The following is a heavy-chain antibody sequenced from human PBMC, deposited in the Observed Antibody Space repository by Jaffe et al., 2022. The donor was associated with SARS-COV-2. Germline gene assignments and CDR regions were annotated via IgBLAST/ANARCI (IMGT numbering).Heavy chain of an antibody. Sequence: QVQLVQSGAEVKKPGASVKVSCKASGYTFTGYYMHWVRQAPGQGLEWMGWINPNSGGTNYAQKFQGRVTMTRDTSISTAYMELSRLRSDDTAVYYCARKGDYGGNTRGYNWFDPWGQGTLVTVSS. D-gene: IGHD4-17*01. CDR2: INPNSGGT. CDR3: ARKGDYGGNTRGYNWFDP. CDR1: GYTFTGYY. J-gene: IGHJ5*02. V-gene: IGHV1-2*02.